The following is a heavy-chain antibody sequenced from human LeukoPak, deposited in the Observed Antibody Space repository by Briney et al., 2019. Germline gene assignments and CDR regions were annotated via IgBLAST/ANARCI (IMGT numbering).Heavy chain of an antibody. D-gene: IGHD3-3*01. J-gene: IGHJ6*02. CDR2: INSDGSST. CDR3: ARDMYAFWSGHSYYGTDV. V-gene: IGHV3-74*01. CDR1: GFTFSSYW. Sequence: GGSLRLSCAASGFTFSSYWMHWVRQAPGKGLGWVSRINSDGSSTSYADSVKGRFTIYRDNAKNTPSLNMTSLRPDDTAAYYCARDMYAFWSGHSYYGTDVWGQGLTVTVSS.